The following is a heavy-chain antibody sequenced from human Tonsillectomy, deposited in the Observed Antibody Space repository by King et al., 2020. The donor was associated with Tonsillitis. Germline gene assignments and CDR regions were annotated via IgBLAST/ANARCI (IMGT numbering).Heavy chain of an antibody. D-gene: IGHD3-10*01. CDR2: INSVGSGT. V-gene: IGHV3-74*01. J-gene: IGHJ6*03. CDR1: GFTFRSYW. CDR3: ARGVFGYYFYIDV. Sequence: VQLVESGGGLVQPGGSLRLSCAASGFTFRSYWMHWVRQAPGKGPVWVSRINSVGSGTSYADSVKGRVTISRDNAKKMLYLAMNSLRAEDTAVYYCARGVFGYYFYIDVWGKGTTVTVSS.